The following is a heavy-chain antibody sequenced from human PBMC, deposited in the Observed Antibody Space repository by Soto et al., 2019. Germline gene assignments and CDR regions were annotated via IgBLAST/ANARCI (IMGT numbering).Heavy chain of an antibody. Sequence: QVQLVQSGAEVKKPGASGKVSCKASGYTFTSYDINWVRQATGQGLEWMGWMNPNSGNTDYAQKFQGRVTITRSTSITTADMELSSMRSDDTAVYYCAREVAGKFDYWGQGALVTVPS. V-gene: IGHV1-8*01. CDR2: MNPNSGNT. J-gene: IGHJ4*02. D-gene: IGHD2-15*01. CDR3: AREVAGKFDY. CDR1: GYTFTSYD.